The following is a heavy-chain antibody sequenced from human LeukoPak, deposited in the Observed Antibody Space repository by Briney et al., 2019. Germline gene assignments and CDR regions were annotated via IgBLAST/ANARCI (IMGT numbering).Heavy chain of an antibody. CDR1: GFIINTSY. D-gene: IGHD6-13*01. J-gene: IGHJ4*02. CDR2: INSDGST. Sequence: PGGSLRLSCAASGFIINTSYMTRVRQAPGKGLEWVSLINSDGSTYYADSVKGRFTISRDNSKNTLYLQMNSLRAEDTAVYYCARDAYTIRWYYYWGQGTLVTVSS. V-gene: IGHV3-53*01. CDR3: ARDAYTIRWYYY.